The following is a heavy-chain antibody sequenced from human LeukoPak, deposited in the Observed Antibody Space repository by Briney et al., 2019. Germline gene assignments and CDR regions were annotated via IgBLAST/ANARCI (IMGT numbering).Heavy chain of an antibody. V-gene: IGHV4-38-2*01. Sequence: SENLSLTCAVSGYSISSGYYWGWIRQPPGKGLEWIGSIYHSGSIYYNPSLKVRVTIAVDTPKNQFSLKLNSVTAADTAVYYCARGATIVRGPIDYWGQGTLVTVSS. D-gene: IGHD3-10*01. CDR2: IYHSGSI. CDR1: GYSISSGYY. CDR3: ARGATIVRGPIDY. J-gene: IGHJ4*02.